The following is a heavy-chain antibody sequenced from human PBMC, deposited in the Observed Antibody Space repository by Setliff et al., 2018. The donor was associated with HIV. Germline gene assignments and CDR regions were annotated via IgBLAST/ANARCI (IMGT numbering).Heavy chain of an antibody. J-gene: IGHJ4*01. Sequence: KPSETLSLTCIVSGVSISSGGYYWSWVRQHPGKGLEWIGYIYYSGSAYYNPSLQNRIDISVDASTNQFSLKLTSVTAADTAVYYCAMAVADRGVYYLDYWGQGTLVTVSS. D-gene: IGHD6-19*01. CDR1: GVSISSGGYY. V-gene: IGHV4-31*03. CDR2: IYYSGSA. CDR3: AMAVADRGVYYLDY.